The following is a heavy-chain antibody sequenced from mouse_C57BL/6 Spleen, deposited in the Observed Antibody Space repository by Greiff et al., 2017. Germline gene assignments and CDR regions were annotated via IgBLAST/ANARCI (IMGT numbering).Heavy chain of an antibody. D-gene: IGHD4-1*01. CDR1: GYSFTGYY. CDR3: ARRDWDGGYFDV. V-gene: IGHV1-42*01. CDR2: INPSTGGT. Sequence: EVQLVESGPELVKPGASVKISCKASGYSFTGYYMNWVKQSPEKSLEWIGEINPSTGGTTYNQKFKAKATLTVDKSSSTAYMQLKSLTSEDSAVYYCARRDWDGGYFDVWGTGTTVTVSS. J-gene: IGHJ1*03.